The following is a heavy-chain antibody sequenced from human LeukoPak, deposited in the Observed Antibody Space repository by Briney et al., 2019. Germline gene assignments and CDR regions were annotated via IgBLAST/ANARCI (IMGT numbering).Heavy chain of an antibody. CDR3: AATYYYDGSGDY. CDR2: INSDGSIT. V-gene: IGHV3-74*01. J-gene: IGHJ4*02. D-gene: IGHD3-22*01. Sequence: GGSLRLSCAASGFTFSTYWMHWVRHVPGKGLVWVSRINSDGSITTYADSVKGRFTISRDNAKNTLYLQMNSLRVEDTAVYYCAATYYYDGSGDYWGQGTLVTVSS. CDR1: GFTFSTYW.